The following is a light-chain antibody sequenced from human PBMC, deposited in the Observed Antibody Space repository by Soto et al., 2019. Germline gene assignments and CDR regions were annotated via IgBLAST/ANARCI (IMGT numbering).Light chain of an antibody. V-gene: IGLV2-14*01. Sequence: QSALTQPASVSGSPGQSITISCTGTSSDVGGYDFVSWYQHNPGKAPKLIIYEVRTRPSGVSDRFSGSKSGNMASLTISGLQAEDEADYYCSSYTSDWGVFGTGTKVTVL. CDR2: EVR. CDR1: SSDVGGYDF. CDR3: SSYTSDWGV. J-gene: IGLJ1*01.